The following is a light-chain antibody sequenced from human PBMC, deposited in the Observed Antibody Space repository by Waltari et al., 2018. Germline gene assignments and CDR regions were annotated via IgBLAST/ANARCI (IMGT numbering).Light chain of an antibody. J-gene: IGKJ2*01. V-gene: IGKV3-11*01. Sequence: EIVLTQSPATLSLSPGERATLSCRASQSVSSYLGWYQQKHGQAPRLLIYDASNRATGIPARFSGSGSGKDFTLTISSLEPEDFAVYYCQQRSNWPGTFGQGTKLEI. CDR3: QQRSNWPGT. CDR2: DAS. CDR1: QSVSSY.